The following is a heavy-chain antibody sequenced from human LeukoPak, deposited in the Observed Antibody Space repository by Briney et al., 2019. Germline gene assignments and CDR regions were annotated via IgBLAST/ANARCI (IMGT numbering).Heavy chain of an antibody. CDR1: GYTFTSYY. D-gene: IGHD3-16*02. V-gene: IGHV1-46*01. CDR3: ARGGYDYVWGSYLMDV. CDR2: INPSGGST. J-gene: IGHJ6*04. Sequence: ASVKVSCKASGYTFTSYYMHWVRQAPGQGLEWMGIINPSGGSTSYAQKFQGRVTMTRDMSTSTVYMELSRLRSEDTAVYYCARGGYDYVWGSYLMDVWGKGTTVTVSS.